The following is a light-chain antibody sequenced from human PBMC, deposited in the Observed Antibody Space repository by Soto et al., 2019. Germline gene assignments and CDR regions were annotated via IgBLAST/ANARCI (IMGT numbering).Light chain of an antibody. V-gene: IGLV2-14*01. J-gene: IGLJ3*02. CDR3: SSYTTSSTHWL. CDR2: EVS. Sequence: QSALTQPASVSGSPGQSITISCTGTISDVGGYNYVSWYQQHPGKAPKLMIYEVSNRPSGVSNRFSGSKSGNTASLTISGLQADDEADYYCSSYTTSSTHWLFGGGTKLTVL. CDR1: ISDVGGYNY.